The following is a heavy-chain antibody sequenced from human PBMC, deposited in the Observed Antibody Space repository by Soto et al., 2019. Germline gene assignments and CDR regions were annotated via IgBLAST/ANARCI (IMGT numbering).Heavy chain of an antibody. CDR3: AKCVEYQLLPI. V-gene: IGHV3-23*01. Sequence: PRGSLRLSCAASGFACSRYAMSWVRQAPGKGLEWVSAISGSGGSTYYADSVKGRFTISRDNSKNTLYLQMNSLRAEDTAVYYCAKCVEYQLLPIWGQGTMVTVSS. CDR1: GFACSRYA. J-gene: IGHJ3*02. CDR2: ISGSGGST. D-gene: IGHD2-2*01.